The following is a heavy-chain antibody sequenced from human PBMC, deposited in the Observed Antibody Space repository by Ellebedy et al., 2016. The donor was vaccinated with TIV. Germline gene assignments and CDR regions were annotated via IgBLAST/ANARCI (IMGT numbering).Heavy chain of an antibody. CDR3: ARALSSSSAFHGMDV. CDR1: GGSISSYY. D-gene: IGHD6-6*01. CDR2: IYYSGST. V-gene: IGHV4-59*01. J-gene: IGHJ6*02. Sequence: MPSETLSLTCTVSGGSISSYYWSWLRQPPGKGLEWIGYIYYSGSTNYNPSLKSRVTISVDTSKNQFSLKLSSVTAADTAVYYCARALSSSSAFHGMDVWGQGTTVTVSS.